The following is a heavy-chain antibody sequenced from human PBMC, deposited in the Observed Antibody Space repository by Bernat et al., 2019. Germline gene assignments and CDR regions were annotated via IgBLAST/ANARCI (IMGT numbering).Heavy chain of an antibody. D-gene: IGHD2-15*01. CDR1: FTFDDYG. CDR3: ARSSGGSVQRFDY. J-gene: IGHJ4*02. Sequence: EVQLVESGGGVVRPGFTFDDYGMSWVRQAPGKGLEWVSGINWNGGSTGYADSVKGRFTISRDNAKNSLYLQMNSLRAEDTALYYCARSSGGSVQRFDYWGQGTLVTVSS. V-gene: IGHV3-20*03. CDR2: INWNGGST.